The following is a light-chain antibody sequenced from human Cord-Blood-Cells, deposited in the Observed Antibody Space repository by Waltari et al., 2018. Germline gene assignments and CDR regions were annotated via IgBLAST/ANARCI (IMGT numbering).Light chain of an antibody. CDR1: SSTIGSND. CDR3: AALEASLSARV. J-gene: IGLJ3*02. CDR2: RNN. V-gene: IGLV1-47*01. Sequence: QSVLTQPPSASGTPGQRVTISYSGISSTIGSNDVYWYQPRPRTAPNRPFYRNNPRPSRVPHRFAASTSGTCVPLGISGSRSEDESDYYCAALEASLSARVFGGGTKLTVL.